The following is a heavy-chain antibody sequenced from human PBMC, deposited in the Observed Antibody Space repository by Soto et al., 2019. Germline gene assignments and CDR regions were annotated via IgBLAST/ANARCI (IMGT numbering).Heavy chain of an antibody. V-gene: IGHV1-3*01. D-gene: IGHD3-16*01. Sequence: SSVKVSCASSGYTFSNYAMHWVRQAPGQTLEWMGWINPGNGNTKYSQKFQGRVTITRDTSASTAYMELSSLRSEDTAVYYCECEGVRGINLLAFCGQRTPVTVSS. CDR1: GYTFSNYA. J-gene: IGHJ4*02. CDR3: ECEGVRGINLLAF. CDR2: INPGNGNT.